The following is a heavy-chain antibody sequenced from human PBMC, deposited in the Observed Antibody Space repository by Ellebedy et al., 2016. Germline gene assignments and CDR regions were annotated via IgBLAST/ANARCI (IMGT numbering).Heavy chain of an antibody. CDR2: ITASSFDI. J-gene: IGHJ3*01. D-gene: IGHD1-26*01. V-gene: IGHV3-21*01. Sequence: GGSLRLSXTASGFTFTSYAMNWVRLAPGKGLEWISSITASSFDIKHADSVRGRFITSRDNAKDSLYLQLNNLRAEDTGKYYCARAGHSAGARTGFDVWGPGTTVIVSS. CDR1: GFTFTSYA. CDR3: ARAGHSAGARTGFDV.